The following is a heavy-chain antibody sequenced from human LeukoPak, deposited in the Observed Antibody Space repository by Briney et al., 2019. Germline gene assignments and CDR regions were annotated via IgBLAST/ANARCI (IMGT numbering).Heavy chain of an antibody. CDR3: ARDTDGSLDY. Sequence: GGSLRLSCAASGFTFSNSWVAWLRQAPGKGLEWVANIKQDGSTKHYAESLKGRFTISRDNPKSSVYVQMNSLRADDTAVYYCARDTDGSLDYWGQGILVTVAS. J-gene: IGHJ4*02. D-gene: IGHD1-26*01. CDR1: GFTFSNSW. CDR2: IKQDGSTK. V-gene: IGHV3-7*01.